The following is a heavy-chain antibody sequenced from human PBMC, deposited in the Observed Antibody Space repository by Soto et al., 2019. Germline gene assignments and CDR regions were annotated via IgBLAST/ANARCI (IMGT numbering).Heavy chain of an antibody. V-gene: IGHV4-59*08. CDR1: GGCISSYY. CDR3: ARRYGDYFDF. Sequence: SQPLSLTCTVSGGCISSYYSSWTRQPPGKGLEWIGYIYYSGSTNYHPSLKSRVTISVDTSKNQFSLKLSSVTAADTAVYYCARRYGDYFDFWGQGTLVTVSS. CDR2: IYYSGST. J-gene: IGHJ4*02. D-gene: IGHD4-17*01.